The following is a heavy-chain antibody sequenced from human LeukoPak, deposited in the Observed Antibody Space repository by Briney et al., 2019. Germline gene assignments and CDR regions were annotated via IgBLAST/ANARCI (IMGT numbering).Heavy chain of an antibody. CDR2: IGTSSSTI. CDR3: ARFAAGGSYYYYMDV. Sequence: GGSLRLSCSASGFTFSTYTMNWVRQPPGKGLEWVSNIGTSSSTIYYADSVKGRFTISRDNAKNSLYLQMNSLRADDTAVYYCARFAAGGSYYYYMDVWGKGTTVTVSS. D-gene: IGHD6-25*01. J-gene: IGHJ6*03. CDR1: GFTFSTYT. V-gene: IGHV3-48*01.